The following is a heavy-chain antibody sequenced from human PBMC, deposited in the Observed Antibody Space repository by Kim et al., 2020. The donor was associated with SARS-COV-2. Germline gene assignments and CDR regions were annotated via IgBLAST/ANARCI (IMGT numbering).Heavy chain of an antibody. CDR2: MNPNSGNT. J-gene: IGHJ3*02. CDR1: GYTFTSYD. Sequence: ASVKVSCKASGYTFTSYDINWVRQATGQGLEWMGWMNPNSGNTGYAQKFQGRVTMTRNTSISTAYMELSSLRSEDTAVYYCARRYFDWLLYDPAFDIWGQGTMVTVSS. CDR3: ARRYFDWLLYDPAFDI. V-gene: IGHV1-8*01. D-gene: IGHD3-9*01.